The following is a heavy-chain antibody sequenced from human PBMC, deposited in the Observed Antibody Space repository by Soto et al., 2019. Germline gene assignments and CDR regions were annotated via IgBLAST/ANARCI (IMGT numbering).Heavy chain of an antibody. D-gene: IGHD2-2*01. CDR3: ARDLGVVPALDV. Sequence: KSSETLSLTCAVSGYSISSGYYWGWIRQPSGKGLEWIGSIYHSGSTYYNPSLKSRVTISVDTSKNQFSLKLSSVTAADTAVYYCARDLGVVPALDVWGQGTTVTVSS. J-gene: IGHJ6*02. CDR2: IYHSGST. V-gene: IGHV4-38-2*02. CDR1: GYSISSGYY.